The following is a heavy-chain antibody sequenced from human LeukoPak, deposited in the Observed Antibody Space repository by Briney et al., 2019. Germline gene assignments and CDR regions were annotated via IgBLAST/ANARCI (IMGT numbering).Heavy chain of an antibody. D-gene: IGHD6-19*01. V-gene: IGHV3-7*01. Sequence: GGSLRLSCAASGFTFSSYWMSWVRQAPGKGLEWVANIKQDGSEKYYVDSVKGRFTISRDNAKNSLYLQMNSLRAEDTAVYYCARVPRRSGWYPFDYRGQGTLVTVSS. J-gene: IGHJ4*02. CDR3: ARVPRRSGWYPFDY. CDR1: GFTFSSYW. CDR2: IKQDGSEK.